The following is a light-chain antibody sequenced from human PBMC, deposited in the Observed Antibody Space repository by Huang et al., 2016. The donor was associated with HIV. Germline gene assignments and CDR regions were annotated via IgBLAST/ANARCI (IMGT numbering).Light chain of an antibody. CDR1: QNINTC. Sequence: DIQMTQSPSTLSASVGDRVTITCRASQNINTCLAWYQQKPGKAPDLLIYRASSLQVGVPSRFTVSGAGTEFTLTITSLQPDDLGTYYCQQYNTYLYTFGQGTKLEI. CDR2: RAS. J-gene: IGKJ2*01. V-gene: IGKV1-5*03. CDR3: QQYNTYLYT.